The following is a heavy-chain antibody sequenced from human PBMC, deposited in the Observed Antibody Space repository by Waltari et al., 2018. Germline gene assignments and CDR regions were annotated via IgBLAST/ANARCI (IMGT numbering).Heavy chain of an antibody. Sequence: QVQLVQSGAEVKKPGASVKVSCKASGYTFTGYYMHWVRQAPGQGLEWMGGIIPIFGTANYAQKFQGRVTITADESTSTAYMELSSLRSEDTAVYYCARGSKGHYARYYFDYWGQGTLVTVSS. CDR1: GYTFTGYY. J-gene: IGHJ4*02. CDR3: ARGSKGHYARYYFDY. CDR2: IIPIFGTA. V-gene: IGHV1-69*01. D-gene: IGHD4-17*01.